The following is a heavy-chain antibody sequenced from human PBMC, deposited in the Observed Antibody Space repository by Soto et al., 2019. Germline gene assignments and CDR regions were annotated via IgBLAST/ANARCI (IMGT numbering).Heavy chain of an antibody. CDR3: ARDYGMDV. J-gene: IGHJ6*02. Sequence: GGSLRLSCAASGFTFSGYAMHWVRQAPGKGLEWVAVISYDGSNKYYADSVKGRFTISRDNSKNTLYLQMNSLRAEETAVYYCARDYGMDVWGQGTTVTVSS. CDR2: ISYDGSNK. V-gene: IGHV3-30-3*01. CDR1: GFTFSGYA.